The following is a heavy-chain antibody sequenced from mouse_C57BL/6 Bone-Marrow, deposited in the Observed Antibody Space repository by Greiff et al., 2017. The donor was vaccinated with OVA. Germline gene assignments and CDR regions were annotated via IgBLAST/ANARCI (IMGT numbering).Heavy chain of an antibody. V-gene: IGHV1-81*01. CDR3: ARREYYGSSSWFAY. CDR2: IYPRSGNT. D-gene: IGHD1-1*01. CDR1: GCTFTSYG. Sequence: QVQLQQSGAELARPGASVKLSCKASGCTFTSYGISWVKQRTGQGLEWIGEIYPRSGNTYYNEKFKGKATLTADKSSSTAYMELRSLTSEDSAVYFCARREYYGSSSWFAYWGQGTLVTVSA. J-gene: IGHJ3*01.